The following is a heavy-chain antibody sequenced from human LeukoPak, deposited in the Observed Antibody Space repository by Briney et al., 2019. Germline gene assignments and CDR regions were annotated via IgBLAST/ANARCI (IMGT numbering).Heavy chain of an antibody. V-gene: IGHV3-30*02. CDR1: GFTFSSYG. D-gene: IGHD6-19*01. J-gene: IGHJ4*02. Sequence: GGSLRLSCAASGFTFSSYGMHWVRQAPGKGLEWVAFIRYDGSNKYYEDSVKGRFTISRDNSKNTLYLQMNTLRAEDTAVYYCAKDGGAVAGTRIDYWGQGTLVTVSS. CDR3: AKDGGAVAGTRIDY. CDR2: IRYDGSNK.